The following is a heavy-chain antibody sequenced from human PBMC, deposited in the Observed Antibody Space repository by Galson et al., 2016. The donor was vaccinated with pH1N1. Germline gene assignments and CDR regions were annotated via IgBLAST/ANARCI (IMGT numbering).Heavy chain of an antibody. J-gene: IGHJ3*02. V-gene: IGHV5-51*01. CDR2: IYLGGSLV. D-gene: IGHD4-17*01. Sequence: QSGAEVKKPGESLKISCKGSGYSFASSWIGWVRQMPGKGLEWMGIIYLGGSLVRYSPSFQGQVTISADKSIDIVYLQWSSLKASDTAIYDCARQNDYGDYRGDAFDIWGQGTMVTVSS. CDR1: GYSFASSW. CDR3: ARQNDYGDYRGDAFDI.